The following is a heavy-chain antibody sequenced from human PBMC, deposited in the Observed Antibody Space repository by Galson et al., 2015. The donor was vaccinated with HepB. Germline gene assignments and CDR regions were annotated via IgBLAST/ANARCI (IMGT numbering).Heavy chain of an antibody. J-gene: IGHJ5*02. D-gene: IGHD3-22*01. Sequence: SLRLSCAASGFTFSSYSMNWVRQAPGKGLEWVSYISSSSSTIYYADSVKGRFTISRDNAKNSLYLQMNSLRDEDTAVYYCAREAGYYDSSGYYYPLNWFDPWGQGTLVTVSS. V-gene: IGHV3-48*02. CDR3: AREAGYYDSSGYYYPLNWFDP. CDR2: ISSSSSTI. CDR1: GFTFSSYS.